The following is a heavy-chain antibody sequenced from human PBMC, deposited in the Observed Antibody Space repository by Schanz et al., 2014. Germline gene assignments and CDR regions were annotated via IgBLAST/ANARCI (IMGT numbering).Heavy chain of an antibody. J-gene: IGHJ4*02. CDR3: ARDGEAAAGCDY. CDR1: GYTFTSYY. V-gene: IGHV1-46*03. D-gene: IGHD6-13*01. CDR2: INPSSGTT. Sequence: QVQLVQSGAEVKKPGASVKVSCKASGYTFTSYYMHWVRQARGQGLEWMGIINPSSGTTRIAQNFQVRLTMTRDTATSTVYMELSSLRAEDTAVYYCARDGEAAAGCDYWGQGTLVTVSS.